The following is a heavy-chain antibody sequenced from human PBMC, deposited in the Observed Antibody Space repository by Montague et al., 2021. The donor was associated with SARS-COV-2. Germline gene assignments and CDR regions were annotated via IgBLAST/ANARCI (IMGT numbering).Heavy chain of an antibody. D-gene: IGHD4-17*01. J-gene: IGHJ3*02. Sequence: SETLSLTCTVSGGSITGYYWSWLRRSPGKGLEWIAYIYDGGAVNYNPSLGSRVTISTDTSKNQLSLKVNSVTAADTAVYYCVRGHPYGDPRGAYDIWGQGTVVTISS. V-gene: IGHV4-59*01. CDR2: IYDGGAV. CDR3: VRGHPYGDPRGAYDI. CDR1: GGSITGYY.